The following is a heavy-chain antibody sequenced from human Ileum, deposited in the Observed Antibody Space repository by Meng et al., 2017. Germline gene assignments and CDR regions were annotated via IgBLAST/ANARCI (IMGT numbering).Heavy chain of an antibody. CDR3: AREGAYNGGDY. Sequence: QVQLVQSGAEVKKPGASVKGSCKDSGYTFTTYGIRWVRQAPGQGLEWMGWMNTDKGNTNYAQKFQGRVTMTRDTSTSTAYMELRSLRSDDTAVYYCAREGAYNGGDYWGQGTLVTVSS. D-gene: IGHD1-1*01. CDR2: MNTDKGNT. J-gene: IGHJ4*02. CDR1: GYTFTTYG. V-gene: IGHV1-18*01.